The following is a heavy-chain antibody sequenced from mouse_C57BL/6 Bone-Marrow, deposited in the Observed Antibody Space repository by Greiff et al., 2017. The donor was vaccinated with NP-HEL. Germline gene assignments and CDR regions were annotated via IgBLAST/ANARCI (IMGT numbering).Heavy chain of an antibody. D-gene: IGHD2-5*01. CDR3: ARHYYSNYFDY. Sequence: DVMLVESGGDSVKPGGSLKLSCAASGFTFSSYGMSWVRQTPDKRLEWVATISSGGSYTYYPDSVKGRFTISRDNAKNTLYLQMSSLKSEDTAMYYCARHYYSNYFDYWGQGTTLTVSS. CDR1: GFTFSSYG. V-gene: IGHV5-6*02. J-gene: IGHJ2*01. CDR2: ISSGGSYT.